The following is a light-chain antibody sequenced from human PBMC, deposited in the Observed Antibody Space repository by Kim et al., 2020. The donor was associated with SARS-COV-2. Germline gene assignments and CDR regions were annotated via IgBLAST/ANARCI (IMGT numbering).Light chain of an antibody. CDR2: EVT. V-gene: IGLV2-8*01. Sequence: GQSVTISCTGTRSDVGVYNYVSWYQQHPGKAPKLMIYEVTKRPSGVPDRFSGSKSGNTASLTVSGLQAEDEADYYCSSYAGSNNLVFGGGTQLTVL. CDR3: SSYAGSNNLV. J-gene: IGLJ2*01. CDR1: RSDVGVYNY.